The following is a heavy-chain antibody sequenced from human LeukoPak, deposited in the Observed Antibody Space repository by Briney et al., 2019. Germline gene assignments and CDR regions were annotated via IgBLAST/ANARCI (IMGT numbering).Heavy chain of an antibody. J-gene: IGHJ4*02. CDR3: ARASGRYFDWLLGGDFDY. Sequence: ASVKVPCKASGGTFSSYAISWVRQAPGQGLEWMGGIIPIFGTANYAQKFQGRVTITADKSTSTAYMELSSLRSEDTAVYYCARASGRYFDWLLGGDFDYWGQGTLVTVSS. CDR2: IIPIFGTA. V-gene: IGHV1-69*06. D-gene: IGHD3-9*01. CDR1: GGTFSSYA.